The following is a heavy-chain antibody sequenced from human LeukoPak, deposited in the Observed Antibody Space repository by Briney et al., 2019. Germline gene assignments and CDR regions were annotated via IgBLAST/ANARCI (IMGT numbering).Heavy chain of an antibody. Sequence: GGSLRLSCAASGFIFSSYAMSWVRQAPGKGLEWVSAISASGDATYYTDSVKGRFTVSRDTSKNTLYLQMNSLGAEDTAVYYCATHFLCSITTSCSYFDYWGQGTLVTVSS. V-gene: IGHV3-23*01. CDR1: GFIFSSYA. D-gene: IGHD2-2*01. J-gene: IGHJ4*02. CDR2: ISASGDAT. CDR3: ATHFLCSITTSCSYFDY.